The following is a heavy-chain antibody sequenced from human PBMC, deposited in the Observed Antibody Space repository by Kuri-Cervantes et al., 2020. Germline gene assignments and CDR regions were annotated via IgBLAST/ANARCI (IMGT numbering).Heavy chain of an antibody. Sequence: GGSLRLSCAASGFTFSRFGMHWVRQAPGKGLEWVARTRNKAYSYTTEYAASVKGRFTISRDDSKNSVYLQMNTVKTEDTAVYYCARGYSSSGGPWGYWGQGTLVTVSS. J-gene: IGHJ4*02. CDR1: GFTFSRFG. V-gene: IGHV3-72*01. CDR3: ARGYSSSGGPWGY. D-gene: IGHD6-6*01. CDR2: TRNKAYSYTT.